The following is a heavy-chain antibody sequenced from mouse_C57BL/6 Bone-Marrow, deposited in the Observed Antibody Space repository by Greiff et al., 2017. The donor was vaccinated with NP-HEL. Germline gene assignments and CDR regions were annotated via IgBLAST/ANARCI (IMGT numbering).Heavy chain of an antibody. CDR1: DSEVFPIAY. D-gene: IGHD2-3*01. CDR2: ILPSIGRT. V-gene: IGHV15-2*01. Sequence: QVHVKQSGSELRSPGSSVKLSCKDFDSEVFPIAYMSWVRQKPGHGFEWIGGILPSIGRTIYGEKFEDKATLDADTLSNTAYLELNSLTSEDSAIYYCARPRWLLRGYYAMDYWGQGTSVTVSS. CDR3: ARPRWLLRGYYAMDY. J-gene: IGHJ4*01.